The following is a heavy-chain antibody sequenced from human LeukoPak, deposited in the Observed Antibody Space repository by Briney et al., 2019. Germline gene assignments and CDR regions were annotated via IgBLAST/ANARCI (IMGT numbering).Heavy chain of an antibody. Sequence: GGSLRVSCAASGFTFSSYWMSWVRQAPGKGLEWVANIKQDGSEKYYVDSVKGRFTISRDNAKNSLYLQMNSLRAEDTAVYYCAKPRYPGIAAAGTDYWGQGTLVTVSS. CDR1: GFTFSSYW. CDR2: IKQDGSEK. V-gene: IGHV3-7*01. J-gene: IGHJ4*02. D-gene: IGHD6-13*01. CDR3: AKPRYPGIAAAGTDY.